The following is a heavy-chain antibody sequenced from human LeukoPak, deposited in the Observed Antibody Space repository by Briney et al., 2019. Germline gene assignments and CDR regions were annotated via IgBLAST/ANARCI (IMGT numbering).Heavy chain of an antibody. CDR1: GYTFTGYY. J-gene: IGHJ4*02. CDR2: INPNSGGT. V-gene: IGHV1-2*02. Sequence: GASVKVSCKASGYTFTGYYMHWVRQAPGQGLEWMGWINPNSGGTSYAQKFQGRVTMTRDTSISTAYMELSRLRSDDTAVYYCARAGAQLWLNYWGQGTLVTVSS. CDR3: ARAGAQLWLNY. D-gene: IGHD5-18*01.